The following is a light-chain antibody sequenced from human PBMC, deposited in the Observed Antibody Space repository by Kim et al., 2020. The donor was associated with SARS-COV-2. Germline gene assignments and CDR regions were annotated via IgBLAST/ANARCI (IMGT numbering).Light chain of an antibody. CDR2: KAS. V-gene: IGKV1-5*03. Sequence: SASVGDRVTSTCRASQSLSSWLAWYQQKPGKAPNLLIYKASSLESGVPSRFSGSGSGTEFTLTISSLQPDDFATYYCQQYNSFPTFGQGTKVDIK. J-gene: IGKJ1*01. CDR1: QSLSSW. CDR3: QQYNSFPT.